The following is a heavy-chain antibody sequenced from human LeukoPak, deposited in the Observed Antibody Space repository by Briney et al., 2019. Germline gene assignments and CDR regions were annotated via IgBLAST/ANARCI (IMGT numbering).Heavy chain of an antibody. D-gene: IGHD5-24*01. CDR3: ARVRDGYNDAYDI. CDR2: FDPEDGET. J-gene: IGHJ3*02. Sequence: ASVKVSCKVSGYTLTELSMHWVRQAPGKGLEWMGGFDPEDGETIYAQNFQGRVTMTRDTSTSTVYMELSSLRSDDTAVYYCARVRDGYNDAYDIWGQGTMVTVPS. V-gene: IGHV1-24*01. CDR1: GYTLTELS.